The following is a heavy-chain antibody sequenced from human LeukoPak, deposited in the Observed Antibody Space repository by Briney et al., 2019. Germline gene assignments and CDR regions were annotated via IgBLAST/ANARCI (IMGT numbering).Heavy chain of an antibody. CDR3: ARVSDDILYYFDY. J-gene: IGHJ4*02. D-gene: IGHD3-9*01. Sequence: TLSLTCTVSGGSINSGGYYWRWIRQHPGKGLEWIGYIYYSGSTYYNPSLKSRVTISVDTSKNQFSLKLSSVTAADTAVYYCARVSDDILYYFDYWGQGTLVTVSS. CDR1: GGSINSGGYY. V-gene: IGHV4-31*03. CDR2: IYYSGST.